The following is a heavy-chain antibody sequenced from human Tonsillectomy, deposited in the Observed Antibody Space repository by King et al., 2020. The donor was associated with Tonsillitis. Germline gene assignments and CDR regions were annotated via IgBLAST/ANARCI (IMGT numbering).Heavy chain of an antibody. CDR1: GFTVSSYS. D-gene: IGHD2-15*01. CDR2: ISSSSSYI. J-gene: IGHJ4*02. Sequence: VQLVESGGGLVKPEGSLRLSCAASGFTVSSYSMNWVRQAPGKGLEWVSSISSSSSYIYSADSVKGRFTISRDNAKNSLYLQMNSLKAEDTAVYYCATGYCSGGSCYSSATFDYWGQGTLVTVSS. V-gene: IGHV3-21*01. CDR3: ATGYCSGGSCYSSATFDY.